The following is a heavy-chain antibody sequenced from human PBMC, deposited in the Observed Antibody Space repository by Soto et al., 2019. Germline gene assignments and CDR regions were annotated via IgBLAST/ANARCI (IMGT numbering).Heavy chain of an antibody. J-gene: IGHJ4*02. V-gene: IGHV3-7*03. CDR2: IKQDGSEK. CDR1: GFTFSSYW. D-gene: IGHD3-22*01. Sequence: PGGSLRLSCAASGFTFSSYWMSWFRQAPGKGLEWVANIKQDGSEKYYVDSVKGRFTISRDNAKNSLYLQMNSLRAEDTAVYYCAILTYDYDSSGPPAYWGQGTLVIVAS. CDR3: AILTYDYDSSGPPAY.